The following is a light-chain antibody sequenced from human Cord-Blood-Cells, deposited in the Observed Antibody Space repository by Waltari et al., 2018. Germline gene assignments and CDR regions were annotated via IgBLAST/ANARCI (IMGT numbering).Light chain of an antibody. V-gene: IGLV3-1*01. CDR2: QDX. Sequence: SYELTQPPSVSVSPXQTASITXXGDXXGDKYACWYQXKPGQSPVLVIYQDXKRPSGIPERXSGSNSGNTAXLTISXXQAXXXADXYXQAXDSSTAVFGGGTKXTVL. CDR3: QAXDSSTAV. J-gene: IGLJ2*01. CDR1: XXGDKY.